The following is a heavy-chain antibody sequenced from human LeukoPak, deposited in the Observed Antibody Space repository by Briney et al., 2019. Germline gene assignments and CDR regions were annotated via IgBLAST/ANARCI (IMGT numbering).Heavy chain of an antibody. D-gene: IGHD2-2*02. Sequence: SVKVSCKASGGTFSSYAISWVRQAPGQGREWMGGIIPIFGTANYAQKFQGRVTITTDESTSTAYMELSSLRSEDTAVYYCARSGVVVPAAIGRWFDPWGQGTLVTVSS. CDR3: ARSGVVVPAAIGRWFDP. CDR1: GGTFSSYA. J-gene: IGHJ5*02. CDR2: IIPIFGTA. V-gene: IGHV1-69*05.